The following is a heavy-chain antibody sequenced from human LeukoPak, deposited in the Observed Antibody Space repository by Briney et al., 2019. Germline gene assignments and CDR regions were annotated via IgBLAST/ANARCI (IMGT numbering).Heavy chain of an antibody. J-gene: IGHJ4*02. CDR3: AKGLRTTVTTYFDY. D-gene: IGHD4-17*01. V-gene: IGHV3-23*01. CDR2: ISGSGGST. Sequence: GGSLRLSCAASGFTFSSYAMTWVRQAPGKGLEWVSGISGSGGSTYYADSVKGRFTISRDNSKNTLYLQMNSLRAEGTAVYYCAKGLRTTVTTYFDYWGQGTLVTVSS. CDR1: GFTFSSYA.